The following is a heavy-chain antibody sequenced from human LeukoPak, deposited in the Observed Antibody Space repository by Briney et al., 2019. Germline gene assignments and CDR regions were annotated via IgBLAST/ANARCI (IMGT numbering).Heavy chain of an antibody. D-gene: IGHD3-16*01. Sequence: GASVKVSCKASGDTSGSYAMNWVRQAPGQGLEWVARIIPLLGITNHAQKLQGRVTVNADTSTNTVYMELSSLRPDDTAVYYCARARSRITFGGIRHAFAIWGQGTLVTVSS. CDR1: GDTSGSYA. J-gene: IGHJ3*02. CDR2: IIPLLGIT. V-gene: IGHV1-69*04. CDR3: ARARSRITFGGIRHAFAI.